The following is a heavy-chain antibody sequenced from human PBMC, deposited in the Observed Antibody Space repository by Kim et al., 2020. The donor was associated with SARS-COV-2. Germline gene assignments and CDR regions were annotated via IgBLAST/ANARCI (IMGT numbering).Heavy chain of an antibody. D-gene: IGHD4-17*01. J-gene: IGHJ4*02. CDR3: AREDYGDYALDY. V-gene: IGHV4-31*02. Sequence: YYNPSLKRRVTISVDTSKNQFSLKLSSVTAADTAVYYCAREDYGDYALDYWGQGTLVTVSS.